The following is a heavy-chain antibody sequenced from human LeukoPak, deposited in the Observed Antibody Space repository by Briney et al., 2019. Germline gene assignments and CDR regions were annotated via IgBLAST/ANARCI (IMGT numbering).Heavy chain of an antibody. CDR3: ARQPTVKRGAVASNFDY. CDR2: IYYNGIT. Sequence: KTSETLSLTCSVSGGLITSTIHYWAWIRQPPGQGLEWTASIYYNGITYYNASLESRVTMSVDTPRNQFSLRLSSVSAADTSVYYCARQPTVKRGAVASNFDYWGQGTLVTVSS. CDR1: GGLITSTIHY. J-gene: IGHJ4*02. V-gene: IGHV4-39*01. D-gene: IGHD6-19*01.